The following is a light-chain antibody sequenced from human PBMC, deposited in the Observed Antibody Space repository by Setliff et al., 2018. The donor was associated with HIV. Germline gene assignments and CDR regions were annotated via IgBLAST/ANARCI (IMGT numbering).Light chain of an antibody. J-gene: IGLJ1*01. CDR2: DVN. V-gene: IGLV2-23*02. CDR3: CSYAGSYAFV. Sequence: QSVLTQPASVSGSPGQSITIFCTGNSSNIGNYNLVSWYQRHPDKAPKLIIYDVNKRPSGVSTRFSGATFDNTASLRISGLQAEDEADYYCCSYAGSYAFVFGTGTKVTVL. CDR1: SSNIGNYNL.